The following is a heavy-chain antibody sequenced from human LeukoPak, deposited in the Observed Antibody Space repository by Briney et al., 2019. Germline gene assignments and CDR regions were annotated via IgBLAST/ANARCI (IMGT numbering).Heavy chain of an antibody. CDR1: GFTFSSYW. Sequence: PGGSLRLSCAASGFTFSSYWMHWVRQAPGKGLVWVSRINSDGSSTSYADSVKGRFTISRDNAKNTLYLQMNSLRAEDTAVYYCAREGFVVVPAATYYFDYWGQGTLVTVSS. CDR3: AREGFVVVPAATYYFDY. V-gene: IGHV3-74*01. J-gene: IGHJ4*02. CDR2: INSDGSST. D-gene: IGHD2-2*01.